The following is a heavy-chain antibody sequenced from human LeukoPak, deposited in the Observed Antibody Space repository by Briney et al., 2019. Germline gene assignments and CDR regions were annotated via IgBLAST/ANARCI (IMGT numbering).Heavy chain of an antibody. CDR3: ARATPWIKLRLGEFDY. CDR2: IIPFSDMA. Sequence: SVKVSCKASGGTSYAINWVRQAPGQGLEWMGGIIPFSDMANYAQKFQGRVTITADKSTTTAYMELSSLRSEDTAVYYCARATPWIKLRLGEFDYWGQGTLVTVSS. CDR1: GGTSYA. D-gene: IGHD3-16*01. J-gene: IGHJ4*02. V-gene: IGHV1-69*10.